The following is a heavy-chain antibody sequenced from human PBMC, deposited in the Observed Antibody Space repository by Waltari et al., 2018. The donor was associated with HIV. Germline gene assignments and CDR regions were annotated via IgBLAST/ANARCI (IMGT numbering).Heavy chain of an antibody. J-gene: IGHJ4*02. V-gene: IGHV4-39*07. CDR3: VAQDYSDSVDW. CDR2: IDYTGNT. Sequence: QLRLQESGPRLVKPSETLSLTCSVSGGSISSNVYHWGWIRQSPGKGLEWIGSIDYTGNTIYKRPLKGGVTISIDTSKNQFSRGLTSVTAADTAICYCVAQDYSDSVDWWGQGTLVTVFS. CDR1: GGSISSNVYH. D-gene: IGHD4-17*01.